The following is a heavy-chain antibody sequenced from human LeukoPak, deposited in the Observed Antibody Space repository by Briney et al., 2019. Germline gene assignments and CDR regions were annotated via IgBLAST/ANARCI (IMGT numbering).Heavy chain of an antibody. V-gene: IGHV5-51*01. CDR2: IYPGDSDA. D-gene: IGHD4-17*01. CDR3: VRLRPSYNWFDP. CDR1: GYSFSTYW. Sequence: GESLKISCKGSGYSFSTYWIGWVRQMPGKGLEWMAIIYPGDSDARYSPSFQGQVTISADKSINTAYLQWSSLKASDTGIYYCVRLRPSYNWFDPWGQGTLVTVSS. J-gene: IGHJ5*02.